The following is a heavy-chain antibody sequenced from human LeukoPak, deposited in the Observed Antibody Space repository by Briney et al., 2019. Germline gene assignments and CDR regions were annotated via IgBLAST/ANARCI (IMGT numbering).Heavy chain of an antibody. Sequence: GGXLRLSCAASGFTFSRYWMSWVRQAPGKGVEGVAKIKEDGSEKYYVDSVKGGFTISRDKAKRSVYMQMNSLRAEDTAVYYCATSYDSSGSEWGQGTLVTVSS. CDR3: ATSYDSSGSE. CDR2: IKEDGSEK. V-gene: IGHV3-7*01. CDR1: GFTFSRYW. D-gene: IGHD3-22*01. J-gene: IGHJ4*02.